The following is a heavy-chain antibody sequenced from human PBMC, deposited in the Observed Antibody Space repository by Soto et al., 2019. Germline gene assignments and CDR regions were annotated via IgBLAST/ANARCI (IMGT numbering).Heavy chain of an antibody. J-gene: IGHJ6*02. CDR2: INHSGST. Sequence: SETLSLTCAVYGGSFSVYYWRWIRQPPGKGLEWIGEINHSGSTNYNPSLKSRVTISVDTSKNQFSLKLSSVTAADTAVYYCARVRKYYYGMDVWGQGTTVTVSS. CDR1: GGSFSVYY. V-gene: IGHV4-34*01. CDR3: ARVRKYYYGMDV.